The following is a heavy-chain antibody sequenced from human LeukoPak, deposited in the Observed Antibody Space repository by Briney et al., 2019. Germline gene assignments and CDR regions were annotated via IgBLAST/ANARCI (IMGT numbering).Heavy chain of an antibody. V-gene: IGHV4-39*07. J-gene: IGHJ3*02. Sequence: SETLSLTCTVSGGSISSSSYYWGWIRQPPGKGLEWIGSIYYSGSIYYNPSLKSRVTISVDTSKNQFSLKLSSVTAADTAVYYCAGEGFRPPAEDAFDIWGQGTMVTVSS. CDR1: GGSISSSSYY. CDR3: AGEGFRPPAEDAFDI. D-gene: IGHD3-10*01. CDR2: IYYSGSI.